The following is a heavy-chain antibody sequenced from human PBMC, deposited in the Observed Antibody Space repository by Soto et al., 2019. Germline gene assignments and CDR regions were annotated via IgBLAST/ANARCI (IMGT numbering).Heavy chain of an antibody. J-gene: IGHJ4*02. D-gene: IGHD3-22*01. Sequence: ISCKGSGYSFAGYWITWVRQKPGKGLEWMGRIDPSDSQTYYSPSFRGHVTISVTKSITTVFLQWSSLRASDTAMYYCARQIYDSDTGPNFQYYFDSWGQGTPVTVSS. CDR3: ARQIYDSDTGPNFQYYFDS. CDR1: GYSFAGYW. CDR2: IDPSDSQT. V-gene: IGHV5-10-1*01.